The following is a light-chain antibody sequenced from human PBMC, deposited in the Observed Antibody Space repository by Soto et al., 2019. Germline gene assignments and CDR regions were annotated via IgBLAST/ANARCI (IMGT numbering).Light chain of an antibody. Sequence: QSVLTQPASVSGSPGQSITISCTGTSNDIGSYDYVSWYQQHPGKAPNLIIYEVTDRPSGVSNRFSGSKSGNTTSLTISGLQAEDEADYYCSSFTSTRTRLFGSGTKVTVL. V-gene: IGLV2-14*01. J-gene: IGLJ1*01. CDR1: SNDIGSYDY. CDR3: SSFTSTRTRL. CDR2: EVT.